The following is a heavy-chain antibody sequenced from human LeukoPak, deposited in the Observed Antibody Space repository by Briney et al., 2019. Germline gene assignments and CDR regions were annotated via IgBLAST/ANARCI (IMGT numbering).Heavy chain of an antibody. D-gene: IGHD5-12*01. Sequence: SETLSLTCTVSGGSISSGSYYWSWIRQPPGKGLEWIGEINHSGSTNYNPSLKSRVTISVDTSKNQFSLKLSSVTAADTAVYYCARRGRGYSGYDCYFDYWGQGTLVTVSS. CDR2: INHSGST. CDR3: ARRGRGYSGYDCYFDY. CDR1: GGSISSGSYY. J-gene: IGHJ4*02. V-gene: IGHV4-39*07.